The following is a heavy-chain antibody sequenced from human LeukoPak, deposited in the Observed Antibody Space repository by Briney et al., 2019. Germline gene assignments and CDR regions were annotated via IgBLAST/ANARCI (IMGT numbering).Heavy chain of an antibody. D-gene: IGHD1-14*01. Sequence: PSETLSLTCTVSGGSISSYYWSWIRQPPGKGLEWIGYIYYSGSTNYNPSLKSRVTISVDTSKNQFSLKLSSVTAADTAVFYCARRLNGGPPRVYLNRSGPEAPQTGTSWSFDLWGRGTLVTVSS. J-gene: IGHJ2*01. V-gene: IGHV4-59*12. CDR2: IYYSGST. CDR1: GGSISSYY. CDR3: ARRLNGGPPRVYLNRSGPEAPQTGTSWSFDL.